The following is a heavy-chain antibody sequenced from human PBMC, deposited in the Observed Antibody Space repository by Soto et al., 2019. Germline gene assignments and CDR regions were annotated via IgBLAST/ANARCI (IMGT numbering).Heavy chain of an antibody. CDR2: ISGSSSGT. CDR3: AKDRSENFWVYYYAMDV. CDR1: GFNFGAYA. D-gene: IGHD6-19*01. V-gene: IGHV3-23*01. Sequence: EARLLESGGGLIQPGGSLRLSCEASGFNFGAYAMSWVRQAPGKGLEWVSGISGSSSGTYYTDSVKGRFTISRDNSKNTVYMQMNSLRGEDTVVYYCAKDRSENFWVYYYAMDVGGQGTAVTVSS. J-gene: IGHJ6*02.